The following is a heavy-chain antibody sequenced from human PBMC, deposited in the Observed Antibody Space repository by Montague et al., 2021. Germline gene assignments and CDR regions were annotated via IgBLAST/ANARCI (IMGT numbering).Heavy chain of an antibody. CDR2: THYNGST. V-gene: IGHV4-59*01. Sequence: SETLSLTCTVSGGSISTYHWIWLRQPPGKGLEWMGETHYNGSTNYNYNPSLKSRVTISVDKSNNQFSLKLSSVTAADTAVYYCARDREHTYGRFFHPWGRGTLVTVSS. J-gene: IGHJ5*02. CDR1: GGSISTYH. CDR3: ARDREHTYGRFFHP. D-gene: IGHD3-16*01.